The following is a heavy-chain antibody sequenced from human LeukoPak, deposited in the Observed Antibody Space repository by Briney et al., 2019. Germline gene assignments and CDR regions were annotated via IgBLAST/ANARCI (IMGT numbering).Heavy chain of an antibody. CDR3: ASNGATSGPFDY. D-gene: IGHD5-12*01. J-gene: IGHJ4*02. Sequence: SETLSLTCTVSGGSISSYYWSWIRQPAGKGLEWIGRIYASGSTSYNPSLKSRVTMSVDTSKNQFSLKLSSVTAADTAVYYCASNGATSGPFDYWGQGTLVTVSS. CDR2: IYASGST. CDR1: GGSISSYY. V-gene: IGHV4-4*07.